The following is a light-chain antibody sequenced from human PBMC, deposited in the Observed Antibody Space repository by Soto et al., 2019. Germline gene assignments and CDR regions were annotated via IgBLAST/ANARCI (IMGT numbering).Light chain of an antibody. V-gene: IGLV2-14*01. CDR3: TSYSRYRVLA. Sequence: QSVLTQPASVSGSLGQSITISCTGTSSDIGGYKYVSWYQQHPGKAPKLIIFEVSNRPSGVSDRFSGSNSGNTAPLTISGLQAEDEADYYCTSYSRYRVLAFGGGTKVTVL. J-gene: IGLJ3*02. CDR1: SSDIGGYKY. CDR2: EVS.